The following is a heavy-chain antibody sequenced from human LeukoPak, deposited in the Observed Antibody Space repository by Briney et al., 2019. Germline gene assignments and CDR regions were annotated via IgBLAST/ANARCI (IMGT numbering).Heavy chain of an antibody. CDR2: INHSGST. Sequence: SETLSLTCAVYGGSFSGYYWSWIRQPPGKGLEWIGEINHSGSTYYNPSLKSRVTISVDTSKNQFSLKLSSVTAADTAVYYCARLGNYCSGGSCYYFDYWGQGTLVTVSS. D-gene: IGHD2-15*01. J-gene: IGHJ4*02. CDR1: GGSFSGYY. CDR3: ARLGNYCSGGSCYYFDY. V-gene: IGHV4-34*01.